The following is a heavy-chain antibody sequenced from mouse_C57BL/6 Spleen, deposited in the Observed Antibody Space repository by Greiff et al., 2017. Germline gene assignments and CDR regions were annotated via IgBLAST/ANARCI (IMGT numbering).Heavy chain of an antibody. CDR2: ISSGGDYI. J-gene: IGHJ2*01. CDR3: TRGSNYYGSSYFDY. CDR1: GFTFSSYA. D-gene: IGHD1-1*01. V-gene: IGHV5-9-1*02. Sequence: DVMLVESGEGLVKPGGSLKLSCAASGFTFSSYAMSWVRQTPEKRLEWVAYISSGGDYIYYADTVKGRFTISRDNARNTLYLQMSSLKSEDTAMYYCTRGSNYYGSSYFDYWGQGTTLTVSS.